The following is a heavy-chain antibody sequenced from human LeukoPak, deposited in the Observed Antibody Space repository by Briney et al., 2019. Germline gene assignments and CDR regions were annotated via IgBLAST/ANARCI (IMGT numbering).Heavy chain of an antibody. CDR3: ARVSGYYDGSGYYYFDY. CDR1: GGSISSYY. V-gene: IGHV4-4*07. J-gene: IGHJ4*02. CDR2: IYTSGST. D-gene: IGHD3-22*01. Sequence: SETLSLTCTVSGGSISSYYWSWIRQPAGKGLEWIGRIYTSGSTNYNPSPKSRVTMSVDTSKNQFSLKLSSVTAADTAVYYCARVSGYYDGSGYYYFDYWGQGTLVTVSS.